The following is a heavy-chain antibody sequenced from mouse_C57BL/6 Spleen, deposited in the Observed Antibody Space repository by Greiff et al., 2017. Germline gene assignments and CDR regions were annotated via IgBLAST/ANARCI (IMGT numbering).Heavy chain of an antibody. CDR1: GYTFTSYW. D-gene: IGHD2-4*01. CDR3: ARRGDYDYDVDY. CDR2: IDPSDSYT. V-gene: IGHV1-50*01. J-gene: IGHJ2*01. Sequence: VQLQQPGAELVKPGASVKLSCKASGYTFTSYWMQWVKQRPGQGLEWIGEIDPSDSYTNYNQKFKGKATLTVDTSSSTAYMQLSSLTSEDSAVYYCARRGDYDYDVDYWGQGTTLTVSS.